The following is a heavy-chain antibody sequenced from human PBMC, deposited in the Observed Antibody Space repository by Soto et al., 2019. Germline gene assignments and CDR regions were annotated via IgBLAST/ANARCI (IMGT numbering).Heavy chain of an antibody. Sequence: QVLLVQSGAEVKKPGASVKVSYKASGYSFSTYGVSWVRQAPGQGLEWMGWLNTGDGNTAYAQKLQGRITLTTDTSTTTAYMELRSLRSDDTSIYYYARGENYVSARDVVDHWGQRTLVTVSS. D-gene: IGHD3-10*01. CDR3: ARGENYVSARDVVDH. V-gene: IGHV1-18*04. J-gene: IGHJ4*02. CDR1: GYSFSTYG. CDR2: LNTGDGNT.